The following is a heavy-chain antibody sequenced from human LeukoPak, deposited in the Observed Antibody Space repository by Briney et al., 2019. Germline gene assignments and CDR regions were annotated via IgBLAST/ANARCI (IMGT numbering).Heavy chain of an antibody. D-gene: IGHD6-6*01. CDR3: ARGWSSSSYFDY. J-gene: IGHJ4*02. CDR1: GGSISSSSYY. Sequence: PSETLSLTCTVSGGSISSSSYYWGWIRQPPGKGLEWIGSIYYSGSTYYNPSLKSRVTISVDTSKNQFSLKLSSVTAADTAVYYCARGWSSSSYFDYWGQGTLVTVSS. V-gene: IGHV4-39*07. CDR2: IYYSGST.